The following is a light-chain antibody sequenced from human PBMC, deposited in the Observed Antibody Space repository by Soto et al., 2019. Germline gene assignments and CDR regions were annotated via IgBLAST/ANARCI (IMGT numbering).Light chain of an antibody. Sequence: QSVLTQSPSTSASLGASVKLTCTLTSGHTTYAITWHQQQPEKGPRYLMRVNIDGSHSKGDGIPDRFSGSSSGAERYLTISNLQSEDEADYYCQTWGTGVHWVSGEGTKVTVL. J-gene: IGLJ3*02. CDR2: VNIDGSH. CDR3: QTWGTGVHWV. V-gene: IGLV4-69*02. CDR1: SGHTTYA.